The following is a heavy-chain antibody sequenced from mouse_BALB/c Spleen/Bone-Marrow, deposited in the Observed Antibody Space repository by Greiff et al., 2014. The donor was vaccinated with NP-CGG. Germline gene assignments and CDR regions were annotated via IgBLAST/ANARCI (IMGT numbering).Heavy chain of an antibody. V-gene: IGHV1-69*02. J-gene: IGHJ3*01. CDR3: AGWRARAMFWFAD. CDR2: IDPSDSYT. Sequence: VQLQQSGAELVKPGASVKLSCKASGYTFTSYWMHWVKQRPGQGLEWIGEIDPSDSYTNYKQKFKGKATLTADKSSSTAYMQLSNLTSEDSAVYCCAGWRARAMFWFADWGQGTLVTVSA. CDR1: GYTFTSYW. D-gene: IGHD3-1*01.